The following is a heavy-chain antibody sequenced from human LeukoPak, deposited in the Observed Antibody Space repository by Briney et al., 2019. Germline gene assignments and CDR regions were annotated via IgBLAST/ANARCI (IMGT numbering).Heavy chain of an antibody. CDR2: ISSSSTYI. V-gene: IGHV3-21*01. D-gene: IGHD3-3*01. CDR1: GLTFSSYS. CDR3: ARAPAMILRPNYMDV. Sequence: PGGSLRLSCAASGLTFSSYSMNWVRQAPGKGLEWVSFISSSSTYIYYADSMKGRFTISRDDTKSSLYLQMNSLRAEDTAVYYCARAPAMILRPNYMDVWGKGTTVTVSS. J-gene: IGHJ6*03.